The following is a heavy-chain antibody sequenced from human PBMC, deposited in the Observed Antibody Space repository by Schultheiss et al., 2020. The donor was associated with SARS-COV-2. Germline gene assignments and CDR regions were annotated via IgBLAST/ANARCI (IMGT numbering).Heavy chain of an antibody. V-gene: IGHV3-23*01. CDR3: ARDKDWLLYDY. D-gene: IGHD3-9*01. Sequence: GGSLRLSCTASGFTFSSYWMSWVRQAPGKGLEWVLAISGSGGSTYYAASVKGRFTISRDNAKNTLYLQMNSLRAGDTAVYYCARDKDWLLYDYWGQGTLVTVSS. CDR2: ISGSGGST. CDR1: GFTFSSYW. J-gene: IGHJ4*02.